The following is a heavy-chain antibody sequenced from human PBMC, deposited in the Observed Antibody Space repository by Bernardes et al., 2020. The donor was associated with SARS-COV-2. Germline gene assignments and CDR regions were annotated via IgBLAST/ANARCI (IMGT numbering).Heavy chain of an antibody. V-gene: IGHV4-59*01. Sequence: SETLSLTCTVSGGSISSYYWSWIRQPPGKGLEWIGYIYYSGSTNYNPSLKSRVTISVDTSKNQFSLKLSSVTAADTAVYYCARERGHAIFGVVIRDAFDIWGQGTMVTVSS. J-gene: IGHJ3*02. CDR1: GGSISSYY. CDR3: ARERGHAIFGVVIRDAFDI. CDR2: IYYSGST. D-gene: IGHD3-3*01.